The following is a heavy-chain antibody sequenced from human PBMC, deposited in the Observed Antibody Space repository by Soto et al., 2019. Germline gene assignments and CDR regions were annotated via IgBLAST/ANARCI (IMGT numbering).Heavy chain of an antibody. V-gene: IGHV1-69*13. CDR3: ATRLYYDSSPPFTLFDY. D-gene: IGHD3-22*01. J-gene: IGHJ4*02. CDR2: IIPIFGTA. Sequence: GASVKVSCKASGGTFSSYAISWVRQAPGQGLEWMGGIIPIFGTANYAQKFQGRVTITADESTSTAYMELSSLRSEDTSVYYCATRLYYDSSPPFTLFDYWGQGTLVTVSS. CDR1: GGTFSSYA.